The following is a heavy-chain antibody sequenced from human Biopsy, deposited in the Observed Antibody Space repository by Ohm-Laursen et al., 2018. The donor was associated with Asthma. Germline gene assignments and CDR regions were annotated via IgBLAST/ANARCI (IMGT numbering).Heavy chain of an antibody. CDR3: ARGPNYHGSGRAPIGMDV. CDR1: GGSVSTGSYY. Sequence: SETLSLTCTVSGGSVSTGSYYWGWIRQPPGKGLEWLGYFFYTGSDNYNPSLKSRVTISVDTSKNQFSLRLNSVTAADTAVYYCARGPNYHGSGRAPIGMDVWGQGTTVTVSS. D-gene: IGHD3-10*01. J-gene: IGHJ6*02. V-gene: IGHV4-61*01. CDR2: FFYTGSD.